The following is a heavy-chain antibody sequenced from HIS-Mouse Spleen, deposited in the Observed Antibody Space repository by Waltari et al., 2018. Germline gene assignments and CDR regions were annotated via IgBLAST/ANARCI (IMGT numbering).Heavy chain of an antibody. D-gene: IGHD6-13*01. J-gene: IGHJ4*02. V-gene: IGHV4-34*01. CDR1: GGSFSGYY. Sequence: QVQLQQWGAGLLKPSETLSLTCAVYGGSFSGYYWSWIRQPPGKGLEWIGEINHSGSTNTNPSLKSRVTISVDTSKNQFSLKLGSVTAADTAVYYCARGLVAAAGSGGRDFDYWGQGTLVTVSS. CDR2: INHSGST. CDR3: ARGLVAAAGSGGRDFDY.